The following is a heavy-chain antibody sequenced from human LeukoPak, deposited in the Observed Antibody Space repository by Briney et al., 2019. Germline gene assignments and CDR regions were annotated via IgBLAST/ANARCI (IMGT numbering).Heavy chain of an antibody. CDR3: ARCYDSSGYYYFDPLDY. V-gene: IGHV3-33*08. Sequence: GGSLRLSCAASGFTFSSYGMHWVRQAPGKGLEWVAVIWYSGSNKYYADSVKGGFTISRDNSKNTLYLQMNSLRAEDTAVYYCARCYDSSGYYYFDPLDYWGQGTLVTVSS. D-gene: IGHD3-22*01. CDR1: GFTFSSYG. J-gene: IGHJ4*02. CDR2: IWYSGSNK.